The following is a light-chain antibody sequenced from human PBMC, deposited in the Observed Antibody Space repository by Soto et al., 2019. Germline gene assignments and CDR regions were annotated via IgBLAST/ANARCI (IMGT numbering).Light chain of an antibody. Sequence: QLTQSPSSLSASVGDRVTITCRASQGISSYLAWYQQKPGKAPKLLIYAASTLQSGVPSRFSGSGSGTDFTLTISCLQSEDFATYYCQQYYSYPLTFGGGTKVDI. CDR3: QQYYSYPLT. J-gene: IGKJ4*01. CDR1: QGISSY. CDR2: AAS. V-gene: IGKV1-9*01.